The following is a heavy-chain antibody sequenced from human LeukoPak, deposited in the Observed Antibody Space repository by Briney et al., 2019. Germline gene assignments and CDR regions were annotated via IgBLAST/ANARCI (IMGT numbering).Heavy chain of an antibody. J-gene: IGHJ4*02. CDR3: ARRARDYVWYYFDY. CDR1: GYTFTSYD. Sequence: ASVKVSCKASGYTFTSYDINWVRQATGQGLEWMGWMNPNSGNTGYAQKFQGRVTMTRNTSISTAYMELSSLRSEDTAVYYCARRARDYVWYYFDYWGQGTLVTVSS. D-gene: IGHD3-16*01. V-gene: IGHV1-8*01. CDR2: MNPNSGNT.